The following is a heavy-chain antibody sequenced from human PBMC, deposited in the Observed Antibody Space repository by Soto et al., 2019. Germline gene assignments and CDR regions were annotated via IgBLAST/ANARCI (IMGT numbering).Heavy chain of an antibody. CDR2: ISSSSSTI. V-gene: IGHV3-48*01. CDR3: ARGRVSSSSRKGGRAYYYYYMDV. CDR1: GFTFSSYS. D-gene: IGHD6-6*01. J-gene: IGHJ6*03. Sequence: GGSLRLSCAASGFTFSSYSMNWVRQAPGKGLEWVSYISSSSSTIYYADSVKGRFTISRDNAKNSLYLQMNSLRAEDTAVYYCARGRVSSSSRKGGRAYYYYYMDVWGQGTTVTVSS.